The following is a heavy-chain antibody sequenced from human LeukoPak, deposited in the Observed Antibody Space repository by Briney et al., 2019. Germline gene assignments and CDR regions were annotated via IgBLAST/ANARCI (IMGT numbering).Heavy chain of an antibody. CDR2: IIPIFGTA. CDR3: ARRTYYYDSSGYYYFDY. V-gene: IGHV1-69*13. J-gene: IGHJ4*02. D-gene: IGHD3-22*01. CDR1: GGTFSSYA. Sequence: GASVKVSCKASGGTFSSYAISWVRQAPGQGLEWMGGIIPIFGTANYAQKFQGRVTITADESTGTAYMELRSLRSDDTAVYYCARRTYYYDSSGYYYFDYWGQGTLVTVSS.